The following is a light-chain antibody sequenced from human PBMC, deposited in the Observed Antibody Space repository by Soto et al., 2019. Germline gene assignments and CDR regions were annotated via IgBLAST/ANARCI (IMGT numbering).Light chain of an antibody. J-gene: IGLJ2*01. CDR1: SRDVGAYDY. CDR2: DVS. V-gene: IGLV2-14*03. CDR3: LAHTNDSAV. Sequence: QSVLTQPASVSGSPGQSITISCSGSSRDVGAYDYVSWFQQYPGEAPKLMIYDVSTRPSGVSHRFTGSKSGNTASLTISGLQAEDEADYYCLAHTNDSAVFGGGTKVTVL.